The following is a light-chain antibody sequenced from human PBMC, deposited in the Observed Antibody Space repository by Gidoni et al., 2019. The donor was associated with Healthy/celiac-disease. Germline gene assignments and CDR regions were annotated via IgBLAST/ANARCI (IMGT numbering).Light chain of an antibody. CDR2: GAS. J-gene: IGKJ3*01. CDR3: QQYGSSLLFT. CDR1: QSVSSSY. V-gene: IGKV3-20*01. Sequence: LVLTPSPGTLSLSPGESATLSCRASQSVSSSYLAWYQQKPGQAPTLLIYGASSRATGIPDRFSGSGSGTDFTLTISRLEPEDFAVYYCQQYGSSLLFTFGPGTKVDIK.